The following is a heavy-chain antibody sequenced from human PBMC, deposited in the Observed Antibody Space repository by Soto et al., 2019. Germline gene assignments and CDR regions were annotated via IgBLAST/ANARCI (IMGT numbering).Heavy chain of an antibody. CDR1: GGSFSGYY. J-gene: IGHJ4*02. D-gene: IGHD2-15*01. V-gene: IGHV4-34*01. CDR3: AREGYCSGGSCYSRTLDY. CDR2: INHSGGT. Sequence: SETLSLTCAVYGGSFSGYYWSWIRQPLGKGLGWIGEINHSGGTNYNPSLKSRVTISVDTSKNQFSLKLSSVTAADTAVYYCAREGYCSGGSCYSRTLDYWGQGTLVTVSS.